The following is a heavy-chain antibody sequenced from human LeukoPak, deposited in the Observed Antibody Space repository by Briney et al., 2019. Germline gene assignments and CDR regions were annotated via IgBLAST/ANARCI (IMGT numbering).Heavy chain of an antibody. V-gene: IGHV3-15*01. CDR2: IRSNPDGGTP. D-gene: IGHD3-16*01. Sequence: GGSLRPSCATSGFFFTNAWMDWVRQAPGKGLEWVGRIRSNPDGGTPDYAAPVKGRFTISRDDSRSTIYLHMSSLISEDTGVYYCVTVNDHVAYWGRGTPVNVSS. J-gene: IGHJ4*02. CDR3: VTVNDHVAY. CDR1: GFFFTNAW.